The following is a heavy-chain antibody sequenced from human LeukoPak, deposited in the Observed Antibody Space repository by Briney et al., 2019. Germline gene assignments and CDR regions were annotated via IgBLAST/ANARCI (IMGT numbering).Heavy chain of an antibody. J-gene: IGHJ4*02. D-gene: IGHD3-22*01. CDR1: GGSISSYY. CDR3: ARRYYYDSSGYYYHYDY. Sequence: SETLSLTCTVSGGSISSYYWSWIRQPPGKGLEWIGYIYYSGSTNYNPSLKSRVTISVDTSKNQFSLKLSSVTAADTAVYYCARRYYYDSSGYYYHYDYWGQGTLVTVSS. V-gene: IGHV4-59*08. CDR2: IYYSGST.